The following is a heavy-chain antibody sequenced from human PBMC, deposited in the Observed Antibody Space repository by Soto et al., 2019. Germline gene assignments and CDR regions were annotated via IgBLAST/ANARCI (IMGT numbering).Heavy chain of an antibody. V-gene: IGHV1-2*04. CDR2: INPNSGGT. CDR1: GYTFTGYY. J-gene: IGHJ6*02. CDR3: ARDHLTEMITFGGVIGPYYYYYGMDV. Sequence: ASVKVSCKASGYTFTGYYMHWVRQAPGQGLEWMGWINPNSGGTNYAQKFQGWVTMTRDTSISTAYMELSRLGSDDTAVYYCARDHLTEMITFGGVIGPYYYYYGMDVWGQGTTVTVSS. D-gene: IGHD3-16*02.